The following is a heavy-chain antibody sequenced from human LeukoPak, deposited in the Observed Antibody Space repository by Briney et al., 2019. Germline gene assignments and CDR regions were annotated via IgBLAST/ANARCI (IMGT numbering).Heavy chain of an antibody. CDR1: GFTFSSYG. D-gene: IGHD3-10*01. V-gene: IGHV3-30*18. Sequence: GGSLRLSCAASGFTFSSYGMHWVRQAPGKGLEWVAVISYDGSNKYYADSVKGRFTISRDNSKNTLYLQMNSLRAEDTAVYYCAKEPAGVRGVFDYWGQGTLVTVSS. CDR2: ISYDGSNK. J-gene: IGHJ4*02. CDR3: AKEPAGVRGVFDY.